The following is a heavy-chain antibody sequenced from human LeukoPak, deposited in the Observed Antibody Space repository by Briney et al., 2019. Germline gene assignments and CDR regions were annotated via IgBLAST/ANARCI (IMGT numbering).Heavy chain of an antibody. CDR3: ARVRGDGYNVPYYFDY. J-gene: IGHJ4*02. CDR2: IIPIFGTA. CDR1: GGTFSSYA. V-gene: IGHV1-69*05. Sequence: SVKVSCKASGGTFSSYAISWVRQAPGQGLEWMGRIIPIFGTANYAQKFQGRVTITTDESTSTAYMELSSLRSEDAAVYYCARVRGDGYNVPYYFDYWGQGTLVTVSS. D-gene: IGHD5-24*01.